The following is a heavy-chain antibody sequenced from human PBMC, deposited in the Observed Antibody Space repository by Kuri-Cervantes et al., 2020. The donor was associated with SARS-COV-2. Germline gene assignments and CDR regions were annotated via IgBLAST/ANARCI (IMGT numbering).Heavy chain of an antibody. J-gene: IGHJ5*02. CDR3: ARGVPAAKGGNWFDP. CDR1: GGTLSSYA. V-gene: IGHV1-69*13. Sequence: SVKVSCKASGGTLSSYAISWVRQAPGQGLEWMGGIIPIFGTANYAQKFQGRVTITADESTSTAYMELSSLRSEDTAVYYCARGVPAAKGGNWFDPWGQGTLVTVSS. D-gene: IGHD2-2*01. CDR2: IIPIFGTA.